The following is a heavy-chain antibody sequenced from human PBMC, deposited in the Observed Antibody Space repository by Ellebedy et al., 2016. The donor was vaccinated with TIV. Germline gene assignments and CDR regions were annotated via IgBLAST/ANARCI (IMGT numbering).Heavy chain of an antibody. Sequence: GGSLRLSCAASGFTFSTYAMSWVRQAPGKGLEWVSAISGSGGSTYYADSVKGRFTISRDNAKNSLYLQMNGLRADDTAVYYCARDPGRRFDYWGQGTLVTVSS. CDR1: GFTFSTYA. CDR2: ISGSGGST. J-gene: IGHJ4*02. CDR3: ARDPGRRFDY. V-gene: IGHV3-23*01.